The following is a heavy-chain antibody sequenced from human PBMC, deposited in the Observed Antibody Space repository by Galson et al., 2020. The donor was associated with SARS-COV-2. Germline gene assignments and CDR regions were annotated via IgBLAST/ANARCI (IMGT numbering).Heavy chain of an antibody. CDR3: ARVGTRSGWKYYFDY. Sequence: TGGTLRLYCAASGFTFSSSWMHWVRQAPGKGLVWVSRINSAGSSTSYADSVKGRFTISRDNAKNTLYLQMNSMRAEDTAVYYCARVGTRSGWKYYFDYWGQGTLVTVSS. CDR2: INSAGSST. D-gene: IGHD6-19*01. V-gene: IGHV3-74*01. CDR1: GFTFSSSW. J-gene: IGHJ4*02.